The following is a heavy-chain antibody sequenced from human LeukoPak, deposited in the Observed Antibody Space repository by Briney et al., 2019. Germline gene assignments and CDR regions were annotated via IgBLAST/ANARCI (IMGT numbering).Heavy chain of an antibody. CDR1: GGSISSYY. J-gene: IGHJ4*02. Sequence: SSETLSLTCTVSGGSISSYYWSWIRQPPGKGLEWIGYIYYSGSTNYNPSLKSRVTISVDTSKNQFSLKLSSVTAADTAVYYCERVFGTFVDYWGQGTLVTVSS. D-gene: IGHD1-14*01. CDR3: ERVFGTFVDY. V-gene: IGHV4-59*12. CDR2: IYYSGST.